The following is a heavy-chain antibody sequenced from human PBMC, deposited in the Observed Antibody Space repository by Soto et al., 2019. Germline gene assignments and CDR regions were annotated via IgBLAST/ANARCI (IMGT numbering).Heavy chain of an antibody. Sequence: QITLKESGPALVKPTETLTLTCTFSGFSLSTSAVGVGWIRQPPGKALEWLAVIYWDDDKTYSPSLNNRLTITKDISKDQVVLVMTNLDHVDTATYYCARREGYCVGTKCQMRAFDFWGQGTMVTVSS. CDR1: GFSLSTSAVG. J-gene: IGHJ3*01. D-gene: IGHD2-21*01. CDR3: ARREGYCVGTKCQMRAFDF. V-gene: IGHV2-5*02. CDR2: IYWDDDK.